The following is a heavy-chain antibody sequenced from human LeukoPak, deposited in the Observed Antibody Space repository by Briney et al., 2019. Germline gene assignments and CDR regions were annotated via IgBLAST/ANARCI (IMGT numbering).Heavy chain of an antibody. CDR1: GFTFSSYA. D-gene: IGHD5-12*01. CDR3: ARVADGWWLQSDY. V-gene: IGHV3-30*04. J-gene: IGHJ4*02. CDR2: ISYDGSNK. Sequence: GGSLRLSCAASGFTFSSYAMHWVRQAPGKGLEWVAVISYDGSNKYYADSVKGRFTISRDNSKNPLYLQMNSLRAEDTAVYYCARVADGWWLQSDYWGQGTLVTVSS.